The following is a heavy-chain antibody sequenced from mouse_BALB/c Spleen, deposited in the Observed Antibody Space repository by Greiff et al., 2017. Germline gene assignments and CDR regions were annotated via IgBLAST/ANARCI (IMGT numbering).Heavy chain of an antibody. Sequence: EVKVVESGGDLVKPGGSLKLSCAASGFTFSSYGMSWVRQTPDKRLEWVATISSGGSYTYYPDSVKGRFTISRDNAKNTLYLQMSSLKSEDTAMYYCARQKDRYDAMDYWGQGTSVTVSS. CDR3: ARQKDRYDAMDY. V-gene: IGHV5-6*01. CDR2: ISSGGSYT. CDR1: GFTFSSYG. D-gene: IGHD2-14*01. J-gene: IGHJ4*01.